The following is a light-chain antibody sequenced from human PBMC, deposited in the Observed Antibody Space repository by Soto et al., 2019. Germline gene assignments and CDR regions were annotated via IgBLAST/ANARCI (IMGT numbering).Light chain of an antibody. J-gene: IGKJ4*01. CDR3: QQRSNWPLT. V-gene: IGKV3-11*01. CDR2: NAS. CDR1: QSVRSY. Sequence: EIVWPQPPGTLPLPQGERATLSSRASQSVRSYLAWYQQKPGQAPRLLIYNASNRATGIPARFSGSGSGTDFTLTISSLEPEDFAVCYCQQRSNWPLTFGGGTKVEI.